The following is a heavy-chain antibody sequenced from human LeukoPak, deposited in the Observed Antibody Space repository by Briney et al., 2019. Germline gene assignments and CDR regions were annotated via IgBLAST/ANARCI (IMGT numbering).Heavy chain of an antibody. V-gene: IGHV3-23*01. Sequence: PGGSLRLSCEASGFTFSNYAMSWVRQAPGKGLEWVSAISGSGGNSYYADSVKGRFTISRDDSKNTLYLQINSLRVEDTAAYYCAKRSGGSYGYFDYWGQGTPVTVSP. CDR1: GFTFSNYA. J-gene: IGHJ4*02. CDR3: AKRSGGSYGYFDY. CDR2: ISGSGGNS. D-gene: IGHD1-26*01.